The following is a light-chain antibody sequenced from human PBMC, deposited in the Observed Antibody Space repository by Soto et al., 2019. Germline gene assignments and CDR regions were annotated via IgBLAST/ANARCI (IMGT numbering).Light chain of an antibody. Sequence: EIVLTQSPGTLSLSPGERATLSCRASQSVSSSYLAWYQQKPGQAPRLLIYGASSRATGIPDSFSGSGSGTDFPLTISSLEPEDFAVYYCQQYGSSPPYTFGQGTKLEIK. CDR3: QQYGSSPPYT. V-gene: IGKV3-20*01. CDR1: QSVSSSY. CDR2: GAS. J-gene: IGKJ2*01.